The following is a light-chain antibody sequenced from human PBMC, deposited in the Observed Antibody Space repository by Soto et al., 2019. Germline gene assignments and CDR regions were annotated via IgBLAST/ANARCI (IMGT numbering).Light chain of an antibody. J-gene: IGLJ1*01. CDR1: TSNIGNNY. Sequence: QSVLTQPPSASGTPGQRVTISCSGSTSNIGNNYVYWYQQLPRTAPKLLIYRNNQRPSGVPDRFSGSKSGTSGSLVISGLRSEDEADYYCAAWDDSLNGPLYVFGTGTKLTVL. CDR3: AAWDDSLNGPLYV. CDR2: RNN. V-gene: IGLV1-47*01.